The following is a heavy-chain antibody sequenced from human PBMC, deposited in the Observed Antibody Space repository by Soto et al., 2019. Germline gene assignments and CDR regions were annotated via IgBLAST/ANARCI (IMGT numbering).Heavy chain of an antibody. CDR1: SGSLSNYY. CDR2: VFPTGNT. Sequence: QVQLQESGPGLVKPSETLSLTCTVSSGSLSNYYWSWIRQPAGKGLEWIGRVFPTGNTNYNPSLKSRVTMSVVTSKNQFYLKLNSVTAADTAVYYCARGSLGPDYWGQGTLVTVSS. D-gene: IGHD1-26*01. J-gene: IGHJ4*02. CDR3: ARGSLGPDY. V-gene: IGHV4-4*07.